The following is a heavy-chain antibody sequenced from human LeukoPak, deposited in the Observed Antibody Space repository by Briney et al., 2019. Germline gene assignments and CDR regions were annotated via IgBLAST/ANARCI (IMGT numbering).Heavy chain of an antibody. CDR1: GYAFTTSD. CDR2: MSPYGGNT. V-gene: IGHV1-8*01. J-gene: IGHJ4*02. D-gene: IGHD3/OR15-3a*01. Sequence: ASVKVSCKASGYAFTTSDINWVRQATGQGLEWMGWMSPYGGNTRYAQKFQAGITMTRNTSASTAYMELSSLTSEDTAVYYCARGGSFGLKANLDSWGQGTLVTVSS. CDR3: ARGGSFGLKANLDS.